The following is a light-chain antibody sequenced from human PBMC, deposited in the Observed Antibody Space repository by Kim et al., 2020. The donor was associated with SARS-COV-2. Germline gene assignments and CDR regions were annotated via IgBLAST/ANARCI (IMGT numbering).Light chain of an antibody. CDR2: QDS. CDR3: QAWDSSRVV. CDR1: KLGHKY. Sequence: VSPGQTASITCSGDKLGHKYACWYQQKPGQSPVLVIYQDSKRPSGIPERFSGSNSGNTATLTISGTQAMDEADYYCQAWDSSRVVFGGGTQLTVL. V-gene: IGLV3-1*01. J-gene: IGLJ2*01.